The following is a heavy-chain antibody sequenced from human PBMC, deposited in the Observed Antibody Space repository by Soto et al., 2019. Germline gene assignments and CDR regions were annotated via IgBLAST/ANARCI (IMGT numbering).Heavy chain of an antibody. CDR1: GYTFTSYG. J-gene: IGHJ3*02. V-gene: IGHV1-18*04. D-gene: IGHD3-9*01. CDR3: ARLWQGYDILTGYYPDGFDI. CDR2: IGVKNGKT. Sequence: QVQLVQSGAEVKKPGASVKVSCKASGYTFTSYGISWVRQAPGQGLEWMGWIGVKNGKTNYAQRFLGRVTMTTDTSTSKANMELRSLRSDDTAVYYCARLWQGYDILTGYYPDGFDIWGQGTMVTVSS.